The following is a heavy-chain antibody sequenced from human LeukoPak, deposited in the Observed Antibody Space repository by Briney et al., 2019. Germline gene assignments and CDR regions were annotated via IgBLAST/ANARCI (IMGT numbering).Heavy chain of an antibody. J-gene: IGHJ4*02. Sequence: GGSLRLSCAASGFTVSSNYMSWVRQAPGKGLEWVAVISYDGSNKYYADSVKGRFTISRDNAKNSLYLKMNSLRAEDTAVYYCATQTGRGYWGQGTLVTVSS. CDR1: GFTVSSNY. CDR2: ISYDGSNK. D-gene: IGHD7-27*01. V-gene: IGHV3-30*03. CDR3: ATQTGRGY.